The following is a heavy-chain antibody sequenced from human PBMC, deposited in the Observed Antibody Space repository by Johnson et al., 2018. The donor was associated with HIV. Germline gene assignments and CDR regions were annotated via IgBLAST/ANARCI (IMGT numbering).Heavy chain of an antibody. J-gene: IGHJ3*02. CDR1: GSTVSSNY. CDR2: IYSGGST. D-gene: IGHD3-10*01. V-gene: IGHV3-66*01. CDR3: AGLAVRGSAGAFEI. Sequence: VQLVESGGGLVQPGGSLRLSCAASGSTVSSNYMSWVRQAPGKGLEWVSVIYSGGSTYYADSVKGRYTISRDNSKNTLYLQLNSLRAEDTALYYCAGLAVRGSAGAFEIWGQGTLVTVSS.